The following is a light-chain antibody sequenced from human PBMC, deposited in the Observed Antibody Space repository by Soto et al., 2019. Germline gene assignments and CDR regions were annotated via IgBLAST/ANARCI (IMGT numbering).Light chain of an antibody. CDR1: QSVSSSF. Sequence: EIVLTQSPGTLSFSPGERATLSCRASQSVSSSFLAWYQQKPGQAPRLLIYGASNRATGIPDRFSGSGSGTDFTLTISRLEPEDFAVYYCQQYVTSPWACGQGTKGDIK. CDR2: GAS. CDR3: QQYVTSPWA. V-gene: IGKV3-20*01. J-gene: IGKJ1*01.